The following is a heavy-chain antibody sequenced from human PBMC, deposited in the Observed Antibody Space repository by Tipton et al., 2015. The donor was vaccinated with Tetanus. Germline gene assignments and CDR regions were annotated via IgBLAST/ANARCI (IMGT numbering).Heavy chain of an antibody. D-gene: IGHD3-3*01. V-gene: IGHV3-23*01. CDR3: ARDVGEFSSGYLSSWFDP. CDR2: ISRSGDNT. Sequence: GSLRLSCAATGFTFNIFGMSWVRQAPGKGLEWVSGISRSGDNTFYADSVKGRFTISRDNSKNTLYLQMNSLRAEDTAVYYCARDVGEFSSGYLSSWFDPWGQGTLVTVSS. CDR1: GFTFNIFG. J-gene: IGHJ5*02.